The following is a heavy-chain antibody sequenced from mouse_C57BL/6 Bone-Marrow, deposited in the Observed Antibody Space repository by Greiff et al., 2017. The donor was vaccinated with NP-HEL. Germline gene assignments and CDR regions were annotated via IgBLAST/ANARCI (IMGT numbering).Heavy chain of an antibody. CDR2: ISSGSSTI. Sequence: EVKLMESGGGLVKPGGSLKLSCAASGFTFSDYGMHWVRQAPEKGLEWVAYISSGSSTIYYADTVKGRFTISRDNAKNTLFLQMTSLRSEDTAMYYCARPWLLRNYYAMDYWGQGTSVTVSS. V-gene: IGHV5-17*01. CDR1: GFTFSDYG. D-gene: IGHD2-3*01. J-gene: IGHJ4*01. CDR3: ARPWLLRNYYAMDY.